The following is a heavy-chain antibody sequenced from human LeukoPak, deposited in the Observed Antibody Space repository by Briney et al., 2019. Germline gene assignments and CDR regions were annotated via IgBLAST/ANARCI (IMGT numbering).Heavy chain of an antibody. CDR2: IIPILGIA. CDR1: GGTFSSYA. V-gene: IGHV1-69*04. CDR3: ARALHDYGDS. Sequence: AASVTVSCTASGGTFSSYAISWVRQAPGQGLEWMGRIIPILGIANYAQKFQGRVTITADKSTSTAYMELSSLRSEDTAVYYCARALHDYGDSWGQGTLVTVSS. J-gene: IGHJ4*02.